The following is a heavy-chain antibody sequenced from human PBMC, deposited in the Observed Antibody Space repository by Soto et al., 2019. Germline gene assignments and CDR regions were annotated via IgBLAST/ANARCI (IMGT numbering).Heavy chain of an antibody. CDR2: ITHTGGT. D-gene: IGHD2-2*01. CDR3: ARDLDCSSTSCPTYRYYGMDV. Sequence: SETLSLTCAVYGASFGGYYCNWIRQPPGKGLEWIGDITHTGGTNYNPSLKGRVTISIDKSKSQFSLNLTSVTAADTAVYYCARDLDCSSTSCPTYRYYGMDVWGQGTTVT. CDR1: GASFGGYY. J-gene: IGHJ6*02. V-gene: IGHV4-34*01.